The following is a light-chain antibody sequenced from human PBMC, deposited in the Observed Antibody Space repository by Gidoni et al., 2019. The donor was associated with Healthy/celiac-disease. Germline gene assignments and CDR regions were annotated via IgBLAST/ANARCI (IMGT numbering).Light chain of an antibody. V-gene: IGKV3-20*01. CDR3: QQYGSSPPLT. J-gene: IGKJ4*01. Sequence: EIVLTQSPGPLSLSPGERATLYCRASQSVSISYLAWYQQKPGQAPRLLIYGASSRATGIPDRFSGSGAGTDFTLTISRLEPEDFAVYYCQQYGSSPPLTFGGGTKVEIK. CDR2: GAS. CDR1: QSVSISY.